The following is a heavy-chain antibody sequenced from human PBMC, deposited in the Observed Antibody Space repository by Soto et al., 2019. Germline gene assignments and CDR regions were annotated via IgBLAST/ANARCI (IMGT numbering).Heavy chain of an antibody. CDR3: ARHAGTNYYYYGMDV. Sequence: PSETLSLTCTVSGGSISSSSYYWGWIRQPPGKGLEWIGSIYYSGSTYYNPSLKSRVTISVDTSKNQFSLKLSSVTAADTAVYYCARHAGTNYYYYGMDVWGQGXTVTVYS. CDR1: GGSISSSSYY. D-gene: IGHD6-13*01. J-gene: IGHJ6*02. CDR2: IYYSGST. V-gene: IGHV4-39*01.